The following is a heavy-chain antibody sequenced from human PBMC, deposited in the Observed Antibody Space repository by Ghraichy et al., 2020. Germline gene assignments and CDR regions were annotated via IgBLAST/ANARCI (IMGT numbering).Heavy chain of an antibody. V-gene: IGHV3-21*01. J-gene: IGHJ4*02. Sequence: LSLTCAASGFTFSSYSMNWVRQAPGKGLEWVSSISSSSSYIYYADSVKGRFTISRDNAKNSLYLQMNSLRAEDTAVYYCARDRIQLWFFDYWGQGTLVTVSS. CDR3: ARDRIQLWFFDY. CDR2: ISSSSSYI. CDR1: GFTFSSYS. D-gene: IGHD5-18*01.